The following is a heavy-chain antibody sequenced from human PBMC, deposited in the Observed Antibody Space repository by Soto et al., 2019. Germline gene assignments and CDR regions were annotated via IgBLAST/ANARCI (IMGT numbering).Heavy chain of an antibody. Sequence: PGGSLRLSCAASGFTFSSYSMNWVRQAPGKGLEWVSSISSSSSYIYYADSVKGRFTISRDNAKNSLYLQMNSLRAEDTAVYYCARDPPCSSTSCYAFGGYYYGIDVWGQGTTVTVSS. D-gene: IGHD2-2*01. J-gene: IGHJ6*02. CDR3: ARDPPCSSTSCYAFGGYYYGIDV. CDR1: GFTFSSYS. CDR2: ISSSSSYI. V-gene: IGHV3-21*01.